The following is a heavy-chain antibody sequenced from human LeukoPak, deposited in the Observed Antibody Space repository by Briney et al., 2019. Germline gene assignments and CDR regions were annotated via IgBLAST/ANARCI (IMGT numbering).Heavy chain of an antibody. CDR2: ISGSGGST. CDR1: GFTFSSYA. Sequence: GGSLRLSCAASGFTFSSYAMSWVRQAPGKGLEWVSTISGSGGSTYYADSVKGRFTISRDNSKNTLYLQMNSLRAEDTAVYYCAKAHCSSTSCSRADNWGQGTLVTVSS. J-gene: IGHJ4*02. CDR3: AKAHCSSTSCSRADN. V-gene: IGHV3-23*01. D-gene: IGHD2-2*01.